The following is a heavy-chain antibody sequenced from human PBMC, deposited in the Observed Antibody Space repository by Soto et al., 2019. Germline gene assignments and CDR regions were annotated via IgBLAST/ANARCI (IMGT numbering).Heavy chain of an antibody. J-gene: IGHJ3*01. CDR3: TTDGYVGGGVVAFHF. D-gene: IGHD3-16*01. CDR2: IKSKAGGGAI. V-gene: IGHV3-15*07. CDR1: GFTFSDAW. Sequence: EVQLVESGGGLVKPGGSLRLSCAASGFTFSDAWMNWVRQAPGKGLEWVGRIKSKAGGGAIDYAAPVKGRLTISRDDSKDTLDLQSNSLKTEDTAVYDCTTDGYVGGGVVAFHFWGQGTMITVSS.